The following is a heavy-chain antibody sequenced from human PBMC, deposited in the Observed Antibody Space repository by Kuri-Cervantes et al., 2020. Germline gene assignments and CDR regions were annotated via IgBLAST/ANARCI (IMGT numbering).Heavy chain of an antibody. Sequence: ASVKVSCKSSGYTFTSYAMHWVRQAPGQRLEWTGRSDAGNAGNGNTKYPQEFQDRVTITRDTSASTAYMDLSSLRSEDTAVYYCARADYGGNLDYWGQGTLVTVSS. J-gene: IGHJ4*02. CDR2: SDAGNAGNGNT. CDR3: ARADYGGNLDY. V-gene: IGHV1-3*02. D-gene: IGHD4-23*01. CDR1: GYTFTSYA.